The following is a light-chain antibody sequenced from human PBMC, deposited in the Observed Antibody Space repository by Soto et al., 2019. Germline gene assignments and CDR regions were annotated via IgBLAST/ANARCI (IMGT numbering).Light chain of an antibody. J-gene: IGKJ1*01. V-gene: IGKV1-5*01. CDR2: DVS. CDR3: LQDYSYPWT. CDR1: QSISGW. Sequence: DIQMTQSRSTLSASVGDRVTITCRASQSISGWLAWYQQKPGKAPKLLIYDVSSLESGVPSRFSGSASGTDFTLTISSLQPEDFATYYCLQDYSYPWTFGQGTKVDIK.